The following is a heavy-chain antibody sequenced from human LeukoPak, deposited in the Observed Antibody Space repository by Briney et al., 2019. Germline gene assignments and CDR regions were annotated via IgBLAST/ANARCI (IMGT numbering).Heavy chain of an antibody. CDR3: AKILAIATAAYDAFDI. Sequence: GESLKISCKGSGYSFSSYWIAWVRQMPGKGLEWMGIIYPGDSDTRYSPSFQGQVTISADKSVSTAYLQWSSLRASDTAMYYCAKILAIATAAYDAFDIWGQGTMVTVSS. J-gene: IGHJ3*02. CDR2: IYPGDSDT. V-gene: IGHV5-51*01. D-gene: IGHD6-13*01. CDR1: GYSFSSYW.